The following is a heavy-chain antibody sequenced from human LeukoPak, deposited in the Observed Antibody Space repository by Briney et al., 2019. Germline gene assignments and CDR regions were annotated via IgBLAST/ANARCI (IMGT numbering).Heavy chain of an antibody. D-gene: IGHD3-16*02. Sequence: GGSLRLSCAASGFTFSNYGMHWVRQAPGKGLEWVAFIRYDGSNKYYADSVKGRFTISRDNSKNTLYLQMNSLRAEDTAVYYCAKDLRNHYVWGNYPADYWGQGTLVTVST. CDR1: GFTFSNYG. J-gene: IGHJ4*02. CDR3: AKDLRNHYVWGNYPADY. CDR2: IRYDGSNK. V-gene: IGHV3-30*02.